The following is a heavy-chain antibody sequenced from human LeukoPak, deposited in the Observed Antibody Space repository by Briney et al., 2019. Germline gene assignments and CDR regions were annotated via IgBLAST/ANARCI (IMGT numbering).Heavy chain of an antibody. D-gene: IGHD3-10*01. CDR3: ARERSPLFYYGSGQIYYFDY. V-gene: IGHV1-18*01. CDR1: GYTFTSYG. Sequence: ASVKVSCKASGYTFTSYGSSWVRQAPGQGLEWMGWISAYNGNTNYAQKLQGRVTMTTDTSTSTAYMELRSLRSDDTAVYYCARERSPLFYYGSGQIYYFDYWGQGTLVTVSS. J-gene: IGHJ4*02. CDR2: ISAYNGNT.